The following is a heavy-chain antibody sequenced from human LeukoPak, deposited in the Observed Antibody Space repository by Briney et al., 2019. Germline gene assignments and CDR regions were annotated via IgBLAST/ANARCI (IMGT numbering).Heavy chain of an antibody. CDR1: GFTFSSYS. V-gene: IGHV3-21*01. CDR2: ISSSGSYI. J-gene: IGHJ3*02. Sequence: GGSLRLSCAAPGFTFSSYSMNWVRQAPGKGLEWVSCISSSGSYIYYADSVKGRFTISRDNAKNSLYLQMNSLRAEDTAVYYCARDSSGWYGAAFDIWGQGTMVTVSS. CDR3: ARDSSGWYGAAFDI. D-gene: IGHD6-19*01.